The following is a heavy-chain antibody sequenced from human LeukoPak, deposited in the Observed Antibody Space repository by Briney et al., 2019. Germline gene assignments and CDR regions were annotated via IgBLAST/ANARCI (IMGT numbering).Heavy chain of an antibody. D-gene: IGHD3-10*01. CDR3: ARGRGYCGSGSYYND. CDR2: INHSGST. J-gene: IGHJ4*02. CDR1: GGSFSGYY. V-gene: IGHV4-34*01. Sequence: SETLSVTCAVYGGSFSGYYWSWIRQPPGKGLEWIGEINHSGSTNYNPSLKSRVTISVDTSKNQFSLKLSSVTAADTAVYYCARGRGYCGSGSYYNDWGQGTLVTVSS.